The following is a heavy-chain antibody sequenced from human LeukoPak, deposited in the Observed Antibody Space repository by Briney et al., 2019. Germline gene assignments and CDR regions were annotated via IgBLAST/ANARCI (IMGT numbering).Heavy chain of an antibody. J-gene: IGHJ4*02. D-gene: IGHD3-22*01. CDR3: ARGPHYYDSSGYTPSGY. CDR2: ISYDGSNK. V-gene: IGHV3-30-3*01. Sequence: GGSLRLSCAASGFTFSSYAMHWVRQAPGKGLEWVAVISYDGSNKYYADSVKGRFTISRGNSKNTLYLQMNSLRAEDTAVYYCARGPHYYDSSGYTPSGYWGQGTLVTVSS. CDR1: GFTFSSYA.